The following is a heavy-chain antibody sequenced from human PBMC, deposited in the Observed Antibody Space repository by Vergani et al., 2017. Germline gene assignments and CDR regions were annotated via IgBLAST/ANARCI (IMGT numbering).Heavy chain of an antibody. Sequence: QVQLQESGPGLVKPSETLSLTCTVSGGSISSYYWSWIRQPPGKGLEWIGYIYYSGSTNYNPSLTSRVTISVDTSKNQFSLKLSSVTAADTAVYYCARDLRERRAYYYYMDVWGKGTTVTVSS. D-gene: IGHD1-1*01. CDR1: GGSISSYY. CDR3: ARDLRERRAYYYYMDV. CDR2: IYYSGST. V-gene: IGHV4-59*01. J-gene: IGHJ6*03.